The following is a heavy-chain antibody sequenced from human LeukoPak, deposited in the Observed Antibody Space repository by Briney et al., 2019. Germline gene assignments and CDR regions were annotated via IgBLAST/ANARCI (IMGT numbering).Heavy chain of an antibody. CDR2: IYTSGST. CDR3: ARGLRGVLNWFDP. V-gene: IGHV4-61*02. D-gene: IGHD3-10*01. Sequence: SQTLSLTCTVSGGSISSGSYYWSWIRQPAGTGLEWIGRIYTSGSTNYNPSLKSRVTISVDTSKNQFSLKLSSVTAADTAVYYCARGLRGVLNWFDPWGQGTLVTVSS. J-gene: IGHJ5*02. CDR1: GGSISSGSYY.